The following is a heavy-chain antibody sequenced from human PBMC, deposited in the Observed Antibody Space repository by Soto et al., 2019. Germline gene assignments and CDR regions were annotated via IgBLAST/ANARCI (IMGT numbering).Heavy chain of an antibody. D-gene: IGHD4-17*01. CDR2: IIPILGIA. Sequence: SVKVSCKASGGTFSSYTISWVRQAPGQGLEWMGRIIPILGIANYAQKFQGRVTITADKSTSTAYMELSSLRSEDTAVYYCARKSKMTTVTEDWFDPWGQGTLVTVSS. V-gene: IGHV1-69*02. CDR1: GGTFSSYT. CDR3: ARKSKMTTVTEDWFDP. J-gene: IGHJ5*02.